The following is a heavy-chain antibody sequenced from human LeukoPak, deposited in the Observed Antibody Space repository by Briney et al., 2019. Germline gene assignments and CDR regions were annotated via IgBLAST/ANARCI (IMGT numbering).Heavy chain of an antibody. J-gene: IGHJ3*02. CDR3: ASHYDYVWGIGGDALDI. D-gene: IGHD3-16*01. Sequence: GGSLRLSCAASGFTFSSYWMHWVRQAPGKGLVWVSRINSDGSSTSYADSVKGRFTISRDNAKNTLYLQMNSLRAEDTAVYYCASHYDYVWGIGGDALDIWGQGTMVTVSS. CDR2: INSDGSST. V-gene: IGHV3-74*01. CDR1: GFTFSSYW.